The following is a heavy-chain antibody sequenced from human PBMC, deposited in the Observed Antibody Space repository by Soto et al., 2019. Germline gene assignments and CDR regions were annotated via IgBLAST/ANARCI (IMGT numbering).Heavy chain of an antibody. CDR1: GCAFSGYA. V-gene: IGHV3-30-3*01. J-gene: IGHJ4*02. CDR2: ISYDGSNK. Sequence: GGSLRLSCAASGCAFSGYAMHWVRQAPGKGLEWVAVISYDGSNKYYADSVKGRFTISRDNSKNTLYLQMNSLRAEDTAVYYCARALGYSSSWITFDYWGQGTLVTVSS. CDR3: ARALGYSSSWITFDY. D-gene: IGHD6-13*01.